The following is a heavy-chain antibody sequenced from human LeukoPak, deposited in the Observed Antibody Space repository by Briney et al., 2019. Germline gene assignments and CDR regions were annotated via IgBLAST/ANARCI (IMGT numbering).Heavy chain of an antibody. Sequence: PSETLSLTCAVYVGSFSGYYWSWIRQPPGKGLEWIGEINHSGSTNYNPSLKSRVTISVDTSKNQFSLKLSSVTAADTAVYYCARGLSLHDFWSGYYPNWFDPWGQGTLVTVSS. CDR1: VGSFSGYY. D-gene: IGHD3-3*01. J-gene: IGHJ5*02. CDR3: ARGLSLHDFWSGYYPNWFDP. CDR2: INHSGST. V-gene: IGHV4-34*01.